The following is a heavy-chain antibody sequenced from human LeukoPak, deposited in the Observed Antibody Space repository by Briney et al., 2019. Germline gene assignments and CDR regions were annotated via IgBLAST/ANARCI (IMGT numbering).Heavy chain of an antibody. CDR1: GYTFTSYG. CDR3: ARNYYDSSGYYYFDH. J-gene: IGHJ4*02. CDR2: ISVYNGNT. Sequence: ASVKVSCKASGYTFTSYGIRWVRQAPGQGLEWMGWISVYNGNTNYAQELQGRVTMTTDTSTSTAYMELRSLRSDDTAAYYCARNYYDSSGYYYFDHWGQGTLVTVSS. V-gene: IGHV1-18*01. D-gene: IGHD3-22*01.